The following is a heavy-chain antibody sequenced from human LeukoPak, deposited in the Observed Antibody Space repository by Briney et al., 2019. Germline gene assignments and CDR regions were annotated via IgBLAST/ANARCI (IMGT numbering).Heavy chain of an antibody. J-gene: IGHJ4*02. V-gene: IGHV1-2*02. D-gene: IGHD6-13*01. CDR2: INPNSGGT. CDR3: ARGDSSSWYYFEY. Sequence: ASVKVSCKASGYTFTGYYMHWVRQAPGQGLEWMGWINPNSGGTNYAQKFQGRVTMTRDMSISTAYMELSSLRSDDTAVYYCARGDSSSWYYFEYWGQGTLVTVSS. CDR1: GYTFTGYY.